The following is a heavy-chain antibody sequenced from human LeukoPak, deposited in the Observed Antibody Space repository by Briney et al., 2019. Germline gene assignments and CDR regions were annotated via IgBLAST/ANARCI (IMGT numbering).Heavy chain of an antibody. D-gene: IGHD2-21*02. CDR2: FHHTVGI. J-gene: IGHJ3*02. CDR1: GGSISHVAYS. Sequence: PSETLSLTCTVSGGSISHVAYSWSWIRQPPGEGLEWIGLFHHTVGIDYKPSLKSRVTISGDRTKNQLSLTLTSVTAADTAVYYCVRGGGLPNCGGYCPPDTWGQGKMVIVSS. CDR3: VRGGGLPNCGGYCPPDT. V-gene: IGHV4-30-2*01.